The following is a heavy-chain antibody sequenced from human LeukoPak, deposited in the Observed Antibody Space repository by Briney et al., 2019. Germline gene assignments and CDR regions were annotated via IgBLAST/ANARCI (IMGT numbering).Heavy chain of an antibody. CDR1: GYRFTSYW. CDR3: TRRSFETSPDDY. Sequence: KPGESLKISCKGSGYRFTSYWIDWVRQMPGKGLEWMGIIYPADSDATYSPSFQGQVTISADKSISTAYLQWSSLKASDTAMYYRTRRSFETSPDDYWGQGTLVTVSP. D-gene: IGHD3-9*01. J-gene: IGHJ4*02. V-gene: IGHV5-51*01. CDR2: IYPADSDA.